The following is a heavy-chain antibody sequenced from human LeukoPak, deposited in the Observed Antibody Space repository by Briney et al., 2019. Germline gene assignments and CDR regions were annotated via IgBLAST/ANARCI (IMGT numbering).Heavy chain of an antibody. CDR3: ARVLGELSSYPSPHDAFDI. V-gene: IGHV1-18*01. D-gene: IGHD3-16*02. Sequence: APVEVSFQASWLPLTSHGISRVRPAPGQGLGGVGWINPYKGNTNYAQKLQGRVTMTTDTSTSTAYMELRSLRSDDTAVYYCARVLGELSSYPSPHDAFDIWGQGTMVTVSS. J-gene: IGHJ3*02. CDR1: WLPLTSHG. CDR2: INPYKGNT.